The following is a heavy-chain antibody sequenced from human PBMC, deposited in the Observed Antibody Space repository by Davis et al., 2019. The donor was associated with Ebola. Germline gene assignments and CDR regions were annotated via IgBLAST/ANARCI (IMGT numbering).Heavy chain of an antibody. CDR1: AGSISTYF. CDR2: IYYSGTT. D-gene: IGHD4-17*01. Sequence: PSETLSLTCTVSAGSISTYFGSWIRQSPGKGLEWIGSIYYSGTTHYNPSLTSRLSISVDTSKKQFSLRLSSVTAADTAVYYCARVKIDYGDYLFDYWGQGTLVTVSS. J-gene: IGHJ4*02. V-gene: IGHV4-59*01. CDR3: ARVKIDYGDYLFDY.